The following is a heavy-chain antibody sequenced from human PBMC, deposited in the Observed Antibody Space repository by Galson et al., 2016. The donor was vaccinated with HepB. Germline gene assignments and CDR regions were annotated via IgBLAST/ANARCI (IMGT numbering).Heavy chain of an antibody. Sequence: SLRLSCAASGFTFSRYTMNWVRRAPGKGLEWVSSISSSRTYIYYTDSMKGRFTISRDNAKKSLYLQMSSLSAEDTAVYYCAGESSGYDYDFDIWGQGTMVTVSS. CDR3: AGESSGYDYDFDI. J-gene: IGHJ3*02. D-gene: IGHD5-12*01. CDR2: ISSSRTYI. V-gene: IGHV3-21*01. CDR1: GFTFSRYT.